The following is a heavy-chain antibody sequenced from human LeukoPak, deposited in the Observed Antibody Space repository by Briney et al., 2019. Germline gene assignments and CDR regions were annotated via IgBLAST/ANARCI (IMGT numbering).Heavy chain of an antibody. D-gene: IGHD6-19*01. CDR2: IYYHGKT. CDR1: GGSMSSYY. Sequence: PSETLSLTCTVSGGSMSSYYWSWIRQPPGKGLEWIGYIYYHGKTNYSPSLNSRVTISVDTSRNQFSLKLNSVTAADTAVYYCARGGWSVDYWGQGTLVTVSS. CDR3: ARGGWSVDY. J-gene: IGHJ4*02. V-gene: IGHV4-59*08.